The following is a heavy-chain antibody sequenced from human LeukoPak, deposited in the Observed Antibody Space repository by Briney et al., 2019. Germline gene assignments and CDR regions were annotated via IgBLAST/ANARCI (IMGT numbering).Heavy chain of an antibody. CDR3: ARALYPSGYSFLGY. V-gene: IGHV3-74*01. CDR1: GFTFSSYS. Sequence: PGGSLRLSCAASGFTFSSYSMNWVRQAPGKGLVWVSRINSDGSSTSYADSVKGRFTISRDNAKNTLYLQMSSLRAEDTAVYYCARALYPSGYSFLGYWGQGTLVTVSS. J-gene: IGHJ4*02. CDR2: INSDGSST. D-gene: IGHD5-18*01.